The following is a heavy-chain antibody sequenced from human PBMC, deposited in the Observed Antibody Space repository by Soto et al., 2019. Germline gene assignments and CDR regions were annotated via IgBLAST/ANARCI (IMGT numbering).Heavy chain of an antibody. D-gene: IGHD6-13*01. CDR3: ASSLRMPGIGNYYYGMDV. V-gene: IGHV1-69*13. CDR1: VGTFSDFS. J-gene: IGHJ6*02. Sequence: SVKVSCKPSVGTFSDFSFSWVRQAPGQRLEWMGGIMPIFGGPDYAQRFRGRVTITADEVTRTAFMELRGLTSEDTATYYCASSLRMPGIGNYYYGMDVWGQGTTVTVSS. CDR2: IMPIFGGP.